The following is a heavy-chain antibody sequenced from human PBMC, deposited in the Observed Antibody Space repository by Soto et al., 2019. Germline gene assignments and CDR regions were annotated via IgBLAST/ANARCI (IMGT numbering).Heavy chain of an antibody. CDR3: ARAPEVIPARLKKGLDP. J-gene: IGHJ5*02. D-gene: IGHD6-6*01. Sequence: ASVKVSCKXSGYTFTSYGISWVRQAPGQGLEWMGWISAYNGNTNYAQKLQGRVTMTTDTSTSTAYMELRSLRSDDTAVYYCARAPEVIPARLKKGLDPWGQGTLVTVS. CDR2: ISAYNGNT. V-gene: IGHV1-18*01. CDR1: GYTFTSYG.